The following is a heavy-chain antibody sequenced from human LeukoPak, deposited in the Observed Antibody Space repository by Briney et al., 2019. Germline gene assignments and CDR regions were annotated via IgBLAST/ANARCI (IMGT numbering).Heavy chain of an antibody. D-gene: IGHD1-26*01. CDR2: IYYSGST. V-gene: IGHV4-31*03. CDR3: ARRGEWELRAGPFDY. CDR1: GGSIGSGGYY. J-gene: IGHJ4*02. Sequence: SETLSLTCTVSGGSIGSGGYYWSWIRQRPGTGLEWIGYIYYSGSTYYNPSLKSRVTISVDTFKNQFSLKLTSVTAADTAVYYCARRGEWELRAGPFDYWGQGTLVTVSS.